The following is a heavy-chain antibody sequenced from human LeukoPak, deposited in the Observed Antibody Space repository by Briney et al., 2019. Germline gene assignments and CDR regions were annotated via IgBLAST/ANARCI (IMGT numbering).Heavy chain of an antibody. CDR3: ARIDGDYVPLDY. V-gene: IGHV3-48*01. Sequence: GGSLRLSCTASGFTFSSYSMNWVRQAPGKGLEWVSYMSSNSGTINYADPVKGRFTISRDNGKNALYLQMNSLRVEDTAVYYCARIDGDYVPLDYWGQGTLVTVSS. J-gene: IGHJ4*02. CDR1: GFTFSSYS. D-gene: IGHD4-17*01. CDR2: MSSNSGTI.